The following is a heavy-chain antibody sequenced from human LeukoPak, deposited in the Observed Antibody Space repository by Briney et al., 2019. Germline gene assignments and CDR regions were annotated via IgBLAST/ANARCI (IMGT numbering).Heavy chain of an antibody. CDR2: IYDSGST. J-gene: IGHJ5*02. Sequence: SETLSLTCTVSGGSIRSSYYYWGWIRQPPGKGLEWIGSIYDSGSTYYNPSLKSRVTISVDTSKNQFSLKLNSVTAADTAVYYCARGSSWFDPWGQGTLVTVSS. D-gene: IGHD2-2*01. CDR3: ARGSSWFDP. CDR1: GGSIRSSYYY. V-gene: IGHV4-39*01.